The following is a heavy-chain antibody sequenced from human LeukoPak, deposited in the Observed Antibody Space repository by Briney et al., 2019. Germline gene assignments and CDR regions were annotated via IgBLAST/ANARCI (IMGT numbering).Heavy chain of an antibody. CDR2: ISSSGSTI. CDR1: GFTFSDYY. Sequence: GGSLRLSCAASGFTFSDYYMSWIRQAPGKGLEWVSYISSSGSTIYYADSVKGRFTISRDNAKNSLYLQMSSLTAEDTAVYYCARFLGGYDLKYFDYWGQGTLVTVSS. J-gene: IGHJ4*02. V-gene: IGHV3-11*04. D-gene: IGHD5-12*01. CDR3: ARFLGGYDLKYFDY.